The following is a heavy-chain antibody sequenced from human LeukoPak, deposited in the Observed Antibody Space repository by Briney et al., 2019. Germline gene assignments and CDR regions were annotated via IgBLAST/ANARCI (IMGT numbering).Heavy chain of an antibody. Sequence: SETLSLTCAVYGGSFSGYYWSWIRQPPGKGLEWIGEINHSGSTNYNLSLKSRVTISVDTSKNQFSLKLSSVTAADTAVYYCASATYYYDSSGYSGYYFDYWGQGTLVTVSS. CDR1: GGSFSGYY. D-gene: IGHD3-22*01. J-gene: IGHJ4*02. CDR2: INHSGST. CDR3: ASATYYYDSSGYSGYYFDY. V-gene: IGHV4-34*01.